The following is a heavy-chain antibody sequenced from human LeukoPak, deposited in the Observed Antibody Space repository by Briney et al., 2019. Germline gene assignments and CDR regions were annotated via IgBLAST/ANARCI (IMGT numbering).Heavy chain of an antibody. CDR2: ISASGSYI. D-gene: IGHD1-1*01. V-gene: IGHV3-21*01. CDR1: GFIFDTYR. Sequence: GGSLRLSCAASGFIFDTYRMNWVRQAPGKGLEWVSSISASGSYIYYAGSLKGRFTMSRDNTKNSLYLQMNSLRAEDTAVYYCARDSPGTTASDYWGQGTLVTVSS. CDR3: ARDSPGTTASDY. J-gene: IGHJ4*02.